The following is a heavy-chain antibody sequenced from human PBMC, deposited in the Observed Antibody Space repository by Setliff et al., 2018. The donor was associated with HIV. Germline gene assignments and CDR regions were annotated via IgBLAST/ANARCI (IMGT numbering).Heavy chain of an antibody. CDR2: ISAYNGNT. Sequence: ASVKVSCKVSGDTFNNYGLNWVRQAPGQGLEWVGWISAYNGNTNYAQKLQGRVTMTTDTSTSTAYMELRSLRSGDTAVYYCARDYCSSTTCEDYFDYWGQGTLVTVSS. D-gene: IGHD2-2*01. V-gene: IGHV1-18*01. J-gene: IGHJ4*02. CDR1: GDTFNNYG. CDR3: ARDYCSSTTCEDYFDY.